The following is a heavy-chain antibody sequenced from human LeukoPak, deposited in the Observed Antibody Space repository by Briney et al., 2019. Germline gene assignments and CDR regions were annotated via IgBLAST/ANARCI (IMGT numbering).Heavy chain of an antibody. V-gene: IGHV2-5*01. Sequence: ESGPTLVNPTQTLTLTCTFSGFSLGTSGVGVGWIRQPPGKALEWLALIYWNDDKRYSPSLKSRLTITKDTSKNQVVLTMTNMDPVDTATYYCAHSGTVTTPHDAFDIWGQGTMVTVSS. CDR1: GFSLGTSGVG. D-gene: IGHD4-17*01. CDR2: IYWNDDK. CDR3: AHSGTVTTPHDAFDI. J-gene: IGHJ3*02.